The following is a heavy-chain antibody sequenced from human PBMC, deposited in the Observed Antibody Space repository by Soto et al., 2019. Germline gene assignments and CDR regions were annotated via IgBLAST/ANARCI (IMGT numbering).Heavy chain of an antibody. D-gene: IGHD3-22*01. V-gene: IGHV1-3*01. CDR2: SNAGNRNT. Sequence: QIQLMQSGAEVKKPGASVKVSCKASGYNFTSYGIHWVRKAPGQRLEWTVWSNAGNRNTNYSEKFQGRFNITRDTSASTAYLELSSLRSNYTAVYYCARDPNDISAYYLHYYYGMDVWGQVTTVTVSS. CDR3: ARDPNDISAYYLHYYYGMDV. J-gene: IGHJ6*02. CDR1: GYNFTSYG.